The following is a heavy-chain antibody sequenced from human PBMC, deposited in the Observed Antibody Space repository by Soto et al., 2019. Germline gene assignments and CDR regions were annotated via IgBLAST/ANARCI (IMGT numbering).Heavy chain of an antibody. D-gene: IGHD2-2*01. CDR2: TRNKANSYTT. CDR3: ARVGYCSSTSCYQPLGAFDI. CDR1: GFTFSDHY. V-gene: IGHV3-72*01. J-gene: IGHJ3*02. Sequence: PGGSLRLSCAASGFTFSDHYMDWVRQAPGKGLEWVGRTRNKANSYTTEYAASVKGRFTISRDDSKNSLYLQMNSLKTEDTAVYYCARVGYCSSTSCYQPLGAFDIWGQGTMVTVSS.